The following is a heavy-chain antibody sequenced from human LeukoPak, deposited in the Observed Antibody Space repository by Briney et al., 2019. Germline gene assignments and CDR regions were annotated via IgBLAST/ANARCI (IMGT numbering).Heavy chain of an antibody. Sequence: ASVMVACKASGYTFTAYYVHWVRQAPGQGLEWIGWINPNTGDTNYAPKFQGRVTMIKDTSTNSAYMELNKLTSADTAVYYCGRGNKSFDPWGQGTLVTVSS. CDR3: GRGNKSFDP. CDR1: GYTFTAYY. V-gene: IGHV1-2*02. CDR2: INPNTGDT. J-gene: IGHJ5*02.